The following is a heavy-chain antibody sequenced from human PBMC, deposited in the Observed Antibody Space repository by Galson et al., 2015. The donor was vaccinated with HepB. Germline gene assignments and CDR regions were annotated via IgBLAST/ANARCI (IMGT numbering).Heavy chain of an antibody. V-gene: IGHV3-48*02. CDR3: TRDGDSPMVELDY. CDR1: GFRFSYYS. Sequence: SLRLSCAASGFRFSYYSMNWVRQAPGKGLEWVSYIDSVGGTIHYADPVEGRFTISRDNVRNSLYLQMNSLRDEDTAVYYCTRDGDSPMVELDYWGQGALVTVSS. D-gene: IGHD5-18*01. CDR2: IDSVGGTI. J-gene: IGHJ4*02.